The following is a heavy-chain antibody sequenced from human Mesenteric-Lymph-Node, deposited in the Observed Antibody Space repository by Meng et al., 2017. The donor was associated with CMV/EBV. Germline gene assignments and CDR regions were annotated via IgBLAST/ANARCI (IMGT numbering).Heavy chain of an antibody. CDR1: GFTFDDYA. J-gene: IGHJ6*02. Sequence: GGSLRLSCAASGFTFDDYAMHWVRQAPGKGLEWVSGISWNSGSIGYADSVKGRFTISRDNAKNSLYLQMNSLRAEDTALYYCARGNSLFSGMDVWGQGTTVTVSS. V-gene: IGHV3-9*01. D-gene: IGHD1-7*01. CDR3: ARGNSLFSGMDV. CDR2: ISWNSGSI.